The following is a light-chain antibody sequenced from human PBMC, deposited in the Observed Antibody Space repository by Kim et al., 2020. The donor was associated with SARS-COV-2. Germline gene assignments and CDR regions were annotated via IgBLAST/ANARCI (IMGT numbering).Light chain of an antibody. Sequence: QAVVTQEPSLTVSPGGTVTLTCASSTGAVTSGYYPNWFQQKPGQAPRALIYSTSYKHSWTPARFSGSLLGGKAALTLSGVQPEDEAEYYCLLYYGGARVFGGGTQLTVL. CDR2: STS. CDR3: LLYYGGARV. V-gene: IGLV7-43*01. J-gene: IGLJ3*02. CDR1: TGAVTSGYY.